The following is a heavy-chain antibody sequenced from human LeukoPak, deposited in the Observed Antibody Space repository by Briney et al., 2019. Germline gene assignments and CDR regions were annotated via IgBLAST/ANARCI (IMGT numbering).Heavy chain of an antibody. Sequence: GSLRPSWAAFGFTFSSYSMNWVRQAPGNGLGWVSYISSSSSTIYYADSVKGRFTISRDNAKTSLYLQMNSLRAEDTAVYYCARDWSDTAVDYWGQGTLVTVSS. CDR1: GFTFSSYS. D-gene: IGHD5-18*01. V-gene: IGHV3-48*01. CDR2: ISSSSSTI. J-gene: IGHJ4*02. CDR3: ARDWSDTAVDY.